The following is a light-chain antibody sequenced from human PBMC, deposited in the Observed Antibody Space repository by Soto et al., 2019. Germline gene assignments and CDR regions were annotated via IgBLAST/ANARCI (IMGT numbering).Light chain of an antibody. CDR3: QAWDSSTVRV. J-gene: IGLJ1*01. CDR2: HDT. Sequence: SYELTQPPSVSVSPGQTASITCSGDKLGDKFASWYQQKPGQSPVLVIYHDTKRPSGIPERFSGSNSGNTATLTLSGTQAMDEAYYYCQAWDSSTVRVFGTGTKLTVL. CDR1: KLGDKF. V-gene: IGLV3-1*01.